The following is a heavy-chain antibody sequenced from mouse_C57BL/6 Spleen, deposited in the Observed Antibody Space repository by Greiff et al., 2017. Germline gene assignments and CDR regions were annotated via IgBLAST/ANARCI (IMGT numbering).Heavy chain of an antibody. Sequence: VQLQQSGPELVKPGASVKISCKASGYTFTDYYMNWVKQSHGKSLEWIGDINPNNGGTSYNQKFKGKATLTVDKSSSTAYMELRSLTSEDSAVYYCARNYGNLLGYWGQGTTLTVSS. CDR2: INPNNGGT. D-gene: IGHD2-1*01. CDR1: GYTFTDYY. J-gene: IGHJ2*01. V-gene: IGHV1-26*01. CDR3: ARNYGNLLGY.